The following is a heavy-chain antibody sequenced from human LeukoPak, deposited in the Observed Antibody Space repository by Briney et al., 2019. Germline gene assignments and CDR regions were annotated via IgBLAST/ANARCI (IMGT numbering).Heavy chain of an antibody. Sequence: ATVKVSCKASGYTFTSYYMHWVRQAPGQGLEWMGIINPSGGSTSYAQKFQGRVTMTRDTSTSTVYMELSSLRSEDTAVYYCAREPGEYGMDVWGKGTTVTVSS. D-gene: IGHD3-10*01. CDR1: GYTFTSYY. V-gene: IGHV1-46*01. J-gene: IGHJ6*04. CDR2: INPSGGST. CDR3: AREPGEYGMDV.